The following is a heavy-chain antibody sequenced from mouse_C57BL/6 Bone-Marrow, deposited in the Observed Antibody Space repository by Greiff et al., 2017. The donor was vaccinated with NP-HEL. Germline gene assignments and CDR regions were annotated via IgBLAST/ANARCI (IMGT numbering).Heavy chain of an antibody. J-gene: IGHJ3*01. CDR3: APMGGCDGFAY. CDR2: IDPSDSYT. Sequence: QVQLQQPGAELVKPGASVKLSCKASGYTFTSYWMQWVKQRPGRGLEWIGVIDPSDSYTNYNEKFKGKAPLTVDTSSSTAYMQLSSLTSEDSAVYYCAPMGGCDGFAYGGRGTLVTVTA. V-gene: IGHV1-50*01. CDR1: GYTFTSYW.